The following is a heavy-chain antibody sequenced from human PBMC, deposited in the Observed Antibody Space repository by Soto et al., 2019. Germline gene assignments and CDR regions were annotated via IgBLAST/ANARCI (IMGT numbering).Heavy chain of an antibody. D-gene: IGHD3-10*01. J-gene: IGHJ4*01. Sequence: QITLKESGPTLVKPTQTLTLTCTFSGFSLTANGVGVGWIRQPPGKALEWLALIYWDDNKRYSPSLESRLTITKDHSKNPVGPTLTNMDPVDTGTYFCAHSSDFGSGSEYFDYWGQGTLVAVSS. CDR2: IYWDDNK. CDR3: AHSSDFGSGSEYFDY. CDR1: GFSLTANGVG. V-gene: IGHV2-5*02.